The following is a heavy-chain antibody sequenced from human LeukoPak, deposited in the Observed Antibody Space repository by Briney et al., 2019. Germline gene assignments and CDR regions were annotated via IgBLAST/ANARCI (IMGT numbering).Heavy chain of an antibody. CDR2: IYHSGST. J-gene: IGHJ4*02. CDR3: ARDYRYFDWLSAPHDY. V-gene: IGHV4-38-2*02. CDR1: SYSISSGYY. D-gene: IGHD3-9*01. Sequence: SETLSLTCTVSSYSISSGYYWGWIRQPPGKGLEWIGSIYHSGSTYYKPSLKSRVTISVDTSKNQFSLKLSSVTAADTAVYYCARDYRYFDWLSAPHDYWGQGTLITVSS.